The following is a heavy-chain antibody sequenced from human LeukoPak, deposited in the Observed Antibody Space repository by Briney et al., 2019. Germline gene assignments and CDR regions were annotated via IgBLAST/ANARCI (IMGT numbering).Heavy chain of an antibody. CDR1: GYTFTSYD. CDR2: MNPNSGNT. V-gene: IGHV1-8*01. Sequence: ASVKVSCKASGYTFTSYDINWVRQATGQGLEWMGWMNPNSGNTGYAQKFQGRVTMTRNTSISTAYMELSSLRSEDTAVYYCARGGSYYDFWSGPSSLCYFDYWGQGTLVTVSS. CDR3: ARGGSYYDFWSGPSSLCYFDY. J-gene: IGHJ4*02. D-gene: IGHD3-3*01.